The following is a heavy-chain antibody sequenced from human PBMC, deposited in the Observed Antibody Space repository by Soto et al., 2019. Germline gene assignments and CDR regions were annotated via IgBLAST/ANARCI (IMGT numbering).Heavy chain of an antibody. J-gene: IGHJ5*02. D-gene: IGHD3-3*01. CDR2: IYYSGST. CDR1: GDSISGYY. CDR3: VRVPPTCFGVIIHPGWFDP. V-gene: IGHV4-59*01. Sequence: SETLSLTCTVSGDSISGYYWSWIRQPPGKGLEWIAYIYYSGSTTYNPSLKSRVTISVDMSKNQFSLNLSSVTAADTAVYYCVRVPPTCFGVIIHPGWFDPWGQGTLVTVSS.